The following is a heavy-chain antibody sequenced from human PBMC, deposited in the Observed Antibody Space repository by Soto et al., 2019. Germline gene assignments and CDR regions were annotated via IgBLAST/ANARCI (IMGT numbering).Heavy chain of an antibody. J-gene: IGHJ6*02. D-gene: IGHD2-2*02. CDR2: IIPIFGTA. CDR1: GGTFSSYA. CDR3: ARAQCSSTSCYTDYYYGMDV. Sequence: GASVKVSCKAFGGTFSSYAISWVRQAPGQGLEWMGGIIPIFGTANYAQKFQGRVTITADESTSTAYMELSSLRSEDTAVYYCARAQCSSTSCYTDYYYGMDVWGQGTTVTVSS. V-gene: IGHV1-69*13.